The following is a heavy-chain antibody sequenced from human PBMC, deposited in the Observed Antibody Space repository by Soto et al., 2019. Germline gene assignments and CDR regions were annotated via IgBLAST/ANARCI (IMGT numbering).Heavy chain of an antibody. CDR3: TRDTYDFRSGPSFFSV. J-gene: IGHJ1*01. CDR2: INWNGDSI. Sequence: GSLRLSCAASGFTFDDYGMSWVRQAPGKGLEWVSSINWNGDSIDYADSVKGRFTISRDSAKKSVYLEMNDLRAEDTALYRCTRDTYDFRSGPSFFSVWGLGTLVTVSS. V-gene: IGHV3-20*01. CDR1: GFTFDDYG. D-gene: IGHD3-3*01.